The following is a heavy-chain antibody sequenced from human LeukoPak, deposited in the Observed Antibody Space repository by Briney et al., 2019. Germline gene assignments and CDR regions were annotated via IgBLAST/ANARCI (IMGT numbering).Heavy chain of an antibody. Sequence: PGGSLRLXCAASGFTFSDYSMNWVRQAPGKGLEWVSSVSRRSRHLYYAGSVKGRFTISRDNAKNSLYLQMNSLRAEDMAVYYCVRDLMGAGGTTAYFHHWGQGTLVTVSS. CDR1: GFTFSDYS. D-gene: IGHD1-1*01. J-gene: IGHJ1*01. CDR2: VSRRSRHL. V-gene: IGHV3-21*01. CDR3: VRDLMGAGGTTAYFHH.